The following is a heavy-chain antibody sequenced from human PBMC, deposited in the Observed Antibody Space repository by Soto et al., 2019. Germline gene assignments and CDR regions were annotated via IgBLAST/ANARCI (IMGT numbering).Heavy chain of an antibody. CDR2: IFFSGTT. V-gene: IGHV4-59*04. J-gene: IGHJ4*02. CDR3: ARHFSVDYFDY. CDR1: GGSISSYY. Sequence: SETLSLTCTVSGGSISSYYWSWIRQPPGKGLDWFGYIFFSGTTYYNPSLKSRVTISVDRSKNQFSLKLSSVTAADTAVYYCARHFSVDYFDYWGQGALVTVSS.